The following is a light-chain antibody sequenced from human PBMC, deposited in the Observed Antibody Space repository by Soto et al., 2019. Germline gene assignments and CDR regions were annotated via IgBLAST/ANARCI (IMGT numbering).Light chain of an antibody. CDR2: DAS. CDR3: QQFYDLPIT. CDR1: QDISDV. J-gene: IGKJ5*01. Sequence: DIQMTQSPSALSASVGDRVTITCQASQDISDVLNWYQQQPGKAPKVLIYDASKLQTGVPSRFSGGGSGKDFTFAISTLQPDDGGTYYCQQFYDLPITFGQGTRLEIK. V-gene: IGKV1-33*01.